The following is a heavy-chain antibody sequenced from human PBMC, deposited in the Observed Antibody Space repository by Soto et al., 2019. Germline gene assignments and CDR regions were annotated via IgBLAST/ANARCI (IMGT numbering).Heavy chain of an antibody. D-gene: IGHD6-19*01. CDR3: AREGSAPYYYYGMDV. CDR1: GYTFTNYG. Sequence: ASVKVSCKASGYTFTNYGISWVRQAPGQGLEWMGWINGYNGNTDYPQKLQGRVTMTTDTSTSTAYMELRSLRSDDTAVYYCAREGSAPYYYYGMDVWGQGTTVTVSS. V-gene: IGHV1-18*01. CDR2: INGYNGNT. J-gene: IGHJ6*02.